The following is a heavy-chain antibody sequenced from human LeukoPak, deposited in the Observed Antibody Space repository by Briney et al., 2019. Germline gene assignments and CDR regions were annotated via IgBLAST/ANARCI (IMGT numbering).Heavy chain of an antibody. D-gene: IGHD2-15*01. CDR2: IYYSGST. J-gene: IGHJ4*02. V-gene: IGHV4-30-4*08. CDR1: GGSISSGDYY. CDR3: ARQYCSGGSCYLGFDY. Sequence: SETLSLTCTVSGGSISSGDYYWSWIRQPPGKGLEWIGYIYYSGSTYYNPSLKSRVTISLDTSKNQFSLNLSSVTAADTAVYYCARQYCSGGSCYLGFDYWGQGTLVTVSS.